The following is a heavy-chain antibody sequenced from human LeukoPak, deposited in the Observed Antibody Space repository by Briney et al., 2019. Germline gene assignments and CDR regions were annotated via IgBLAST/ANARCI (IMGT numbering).Heavy chain of an antibody. CDR3: ARTTLYYDFWSGYYTDGFDY. V-gene: IGHV3-74*01. CDR2: INSDGSST. D-gene: IGHD3-3*01. Sequence: GGSLRLSCAASGFTFSSYWMHWVRQAPGKGLVWASRINSDGSSTSYADSVKGRFTISRDNAKNTLYLQMNSLRAEDTAVYYCARTTLYYDFWSGYYTDGFDYWGQGTLVTVSS. CDR1: GFTFSSYW. J-gene: IGHJ4*02.